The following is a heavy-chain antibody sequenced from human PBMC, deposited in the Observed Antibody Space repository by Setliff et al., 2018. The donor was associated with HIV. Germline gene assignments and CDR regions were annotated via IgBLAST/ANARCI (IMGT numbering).Heavy chain of an antibody. D-gene: IGHD3-10*01. CDR1: GVSISSGGYY. V-gene: IGHV4-31*01. CDR3: ARAPMVPRSEAFDI. J-gene: IGHJ3*02. CDR2: IYYSEST. Sequence: SETLSLTCTVSGVSISSGGYYWSWIRQHPGKGLEWIGYIYYSESTYYNPSLRSLLTISMDTSKNQFSLKLSSVTAADTAVYYCARAPMVPRSEAFDIWGQGTMVTVSS.